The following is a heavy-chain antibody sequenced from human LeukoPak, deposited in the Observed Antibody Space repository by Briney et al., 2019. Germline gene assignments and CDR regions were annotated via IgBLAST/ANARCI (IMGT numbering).Heavy chain of an antibody. D-gene: IGHD6-13*01. V-gene: IGHV4-61*02. J-gene: IGHJ6*03. CDR2: IYTSGST. CDR3: ARLVGYSSSWHYYYYMDV. CDR1: GGSISSSSYY. Sequence: PSETLSLTCTVSGGSISSSSYYWSWIRQPAGKGLEWIGRIYTSGSTNYNPSLKSRVTMSVDTSKNQFSLKLSSVTAADTAVYYCARLVGYSSSWHYYYYMDVWGKGTTVTISS.